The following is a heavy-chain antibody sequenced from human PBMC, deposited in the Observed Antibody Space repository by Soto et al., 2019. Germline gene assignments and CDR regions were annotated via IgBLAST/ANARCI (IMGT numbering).Heavy chain of an antibody. CDR2: ISWDGGST. CDR1: GFTFDDYT. Sequence: EVQLVESGGVVVQPGGSLRLSCAASGFTFDDYTMHWVRQAPGKGLEWVSLISWDGGSTYYADSVKGRFTISRDNSKNSLYLQMNSLRTEDTALYYCAKAAGGFWSGYLDYWGQGTLVTVSS. D-gene: IGHD3-3*01. CDR3: AKAAGGFWSGYLDY. V-gene: IGHV3-43*01. J-gene: IGHJ4*02.